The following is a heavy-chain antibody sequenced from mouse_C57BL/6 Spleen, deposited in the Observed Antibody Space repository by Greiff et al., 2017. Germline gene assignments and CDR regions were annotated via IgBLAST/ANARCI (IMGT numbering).Heavy chain of an antibody. CDR1: GFTFSDYY. CDR3: ARHGGRQEGHAMDD. J-gene: IGHJ4*01. CDR2: ISNGGGST. V-gene: IGHV5-12*01. D-gene: IGHD3-2*01. Sequence: EVMLVESGGGLVQPGGSLKLSCAASGFTFSDYYMYWVRQTPEKRLEWVAYISNGGGSTYYPDTVKGRFTITRDNAKNTLYLQMSRLKSEDTAMYYCARHGGRQEGHAMDDWGQGTSVTVSS.